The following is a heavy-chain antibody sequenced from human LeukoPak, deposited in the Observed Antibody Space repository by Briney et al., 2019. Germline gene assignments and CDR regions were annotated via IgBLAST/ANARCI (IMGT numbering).Heavy chain of an antibody. D-gene: IGHD6-13*01. V-gene: IGHV3-21*01. CDR3: ASGLIAAAGTFGY. CDR2: ISSSSYI. J-gene: IGHJ4*02. Sequence: GGSLRLSCAASGFTFSSYSMNWVRQAPGKGLEWVSSISSSSYIYYADSVKGRFTISRDNAKNSLYLQMNSLRAEDTAVYYCASGLIAAAGTFGYWGQGTLVTVSS. CDR1: GFTFSSYS.